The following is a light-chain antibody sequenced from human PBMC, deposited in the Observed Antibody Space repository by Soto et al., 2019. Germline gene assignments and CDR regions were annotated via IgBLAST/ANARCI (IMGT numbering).Light chain of an antibody. J-gene: IGKJ2*01. V-gene: IGKV1-5*01. CDR3: KQYKSYPV. CDR1: QSISSW. Sequence: DIQMTQSPSTLSASVGDRVTITCRASQSISSWLAWYQQKPGKAPKLLIYDASSLESGVPSRFSGSGSGTEFPLTISSLQTDDFATYYWKQYKSYPVFGKGTKLEIK. CDR2: DAS.